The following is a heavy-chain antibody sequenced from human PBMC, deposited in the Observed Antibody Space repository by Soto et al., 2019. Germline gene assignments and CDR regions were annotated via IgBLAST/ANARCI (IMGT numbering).Heavy chain of an antibody. D-gene: IGHD3-16*01. CDR1: VFTFSIYG. Sequence: SRGALIVSCAASVFTFSIYGMHWVRQAPGKGLEWVAFIWHDGGNKFYAESVKGRFTISRDNSKNTLYLQMTSLSAEDTAMYYCARDGDVNTGFGKDYWGQGTLVTVSS. J-gene: IGHJ4*02. CDR2: IWHDGGNK. V-gene: IGHV3-33*01. CDR3: ARDGDVNTGFGKDY.